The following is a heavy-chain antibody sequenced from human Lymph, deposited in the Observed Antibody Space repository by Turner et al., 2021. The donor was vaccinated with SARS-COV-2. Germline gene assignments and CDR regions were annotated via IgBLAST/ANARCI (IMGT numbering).Heavy chain of an antibody. J-gene: IGHJ6*02. D-gene: IGHD6-13*01. V-gene: IGHV3-33*01. CDR2: IWYDGSNT. Sequence: QVQLVESGGGVVQPGRSLRLSCAASGFTFSSYGMHWFRQAPGKGLEWVAFIWYDGSNTYYADSAKGRFTISRDNSKNTLYLQMNSLRAEDTAVDYCARGSAGGDVWGQGTTVTVSS. CDR1: GFTFSSYG. CDR3: ARGSAGGDV.